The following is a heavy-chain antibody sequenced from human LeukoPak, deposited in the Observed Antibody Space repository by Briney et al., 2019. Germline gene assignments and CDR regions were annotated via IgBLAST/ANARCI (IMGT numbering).Heavy chain of an antibody. J-gene: IGHJ3*02. CDR1: GFTFSSYS. D-gene: IGHD6-13*01. CDR3: AKAEQQLVLFDAFDI. CDR2: ISYDGSNK. Sequence: GGSLRLSCAASGFTFSSYSMNWARQAPGKGLEWVAVISYDGSNKYYADSVKGRFTISRDNSKNTLYLQMNSLRAEDTAVYYCAKAEQQLVLFDAFDIWGQGTMVTVSS. V-gene: IGHV3-30*18.